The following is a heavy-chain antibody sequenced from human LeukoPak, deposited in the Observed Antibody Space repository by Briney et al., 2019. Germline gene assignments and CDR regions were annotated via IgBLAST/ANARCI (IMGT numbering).Heavy chain of an antibody. V-gene: IGHV3-48*03. J-gene: IGHJ4*02. CDR3: AREGGDGYNVGFDY. D-gene: IGHD5-24*01. CDR2: IYSSGSNI. Sequence: GGSLRLSCAASGFTFSSYEMNWVRQAPGKGLEWVSSIYSSGSNIYYADSVKGRFTISRDNAKNSLYLQMNSLRAEDTAVYYCAREGGDGYNVGFDYWGQGTLVTVSS. CDR1: GFTFSSYE.